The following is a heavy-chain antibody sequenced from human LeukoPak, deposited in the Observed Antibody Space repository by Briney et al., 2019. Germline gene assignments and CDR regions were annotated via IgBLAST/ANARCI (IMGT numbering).Heavy chain of an antibody. CDR2: IYYSGST. CDR1: GGSISSYY. D-gene: IGHD1-26*01. Sequence: NPSETLSLTCTVSGGSISSYYWSWIRQPPGKGLEWIGYIYYSGSTNYNPSLKGRVTISVDTSKNQFSLKLSSVTAADTAVYYCARAGVGRPVFDPWGQGTLVTVSS. V-gene: IGHV4-59*01. CDR3: ARAGVGRPVFDP. J-gene: IGHJ5*02.